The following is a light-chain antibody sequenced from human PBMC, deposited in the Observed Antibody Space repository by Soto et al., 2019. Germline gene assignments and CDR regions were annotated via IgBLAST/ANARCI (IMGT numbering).Light chain of an antibody. V-gene: IGLV2-14*03. J-gene: IGLJ2*01. Sequence: QSALTQPASVSAYPGQSITISCSGTSSDVGGYNYVSWYQQRPGKAPQLLIYDVTNRPSGVSYRFSGSKSGSTASLTISGLQAEDEADYYCSSYTTSNTVVFGGGTKLTV. CDR1: SSDVGGYNY. CDR2: DVT. CDR3: SSYTTSNTVV.